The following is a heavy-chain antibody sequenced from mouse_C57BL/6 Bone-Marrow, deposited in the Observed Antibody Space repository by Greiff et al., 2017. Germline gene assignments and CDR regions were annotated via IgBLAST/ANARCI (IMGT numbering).Heavy chain of an antibody. D-gene: IGHD1-1*01. CDR2: ISSGGSYT. Sequence: EVKLMESGGDLVKPGGSLKLSCAASGFTFSSYGMSWVRQTPDKRLEWVATISSGGSYTNYPDSVKGRFTISRDNAKNTLYLQMSSLKSEDTAMYCCARHTTVVGGFDYWGQGTTLTVSS. CDR3: ARHTTVVGGFDY. J-gene: IGHJ2*01. CDR1: GFTFSSYG. V-gene: IGHV5-6*01.